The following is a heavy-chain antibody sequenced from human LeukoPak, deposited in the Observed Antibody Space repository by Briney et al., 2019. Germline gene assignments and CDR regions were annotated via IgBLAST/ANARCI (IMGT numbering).Heavy chain of an antibody. Sequence: ASVRVSFKASVYTFTVYYMHWVRQAPGQGGGRMGWINPKRGGTNYAQKFQGRVTMTRDTSISTAYMELSRLRSDDTAVYYCARGGPGIAAAGEYYYYYMDVWGKGTTVTVSS. D-gene: IGHD6-13*01. J-gene: IGHJ6*03. CDR3: ARGGPGIAAAGEYYYYYMDV. V-gene: IGHV1-2*02. CDR2: INPKRGGT. CDR1: VYTFTVYY.